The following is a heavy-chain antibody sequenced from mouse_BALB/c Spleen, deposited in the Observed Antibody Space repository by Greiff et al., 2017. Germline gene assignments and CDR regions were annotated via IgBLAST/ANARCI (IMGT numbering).Heavy chain of an antibody. CDR2: ISDGGSYT. CDR1: GFTFSDYY. V-gene: IGHV5-4*02. CDR3: ARAHSRSTMITTWFAY. Sequence: EVHLVESGGGLVKPGGSLKLSCAASGFTFSDYYMYWVRQTPEKRLEWVATISDGGSYTYYPDSVKGRFTISRDNAKNNLYLQMSSLKSEDTAMYYCARAHSRSTMITTWFAYWGQGTLVTVSA. D-gene: IGHD2-4*01. J-gene: IGHJ3*01.